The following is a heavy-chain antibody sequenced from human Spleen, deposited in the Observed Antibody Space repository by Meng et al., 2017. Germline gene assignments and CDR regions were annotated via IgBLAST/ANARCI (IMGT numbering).Heavy chain of an antibody. V-gene: IGHV1-18*01. D-gene: IGHD1-26*01. Sequence: QVQPVQSGGEVQKPGAAVEGSCKGYGYNFTSYGISWVRQAPGQGIEWMGWIRAYNGNTNYAQKHQGRVTMTRDTSNTTAYMELSRLTSDDTALYYCARGGGSGSYYASWFDPWGQGTLVTVSS. CDR1: GYNFTSYG. J-gene: IGHJ5*02. CDR3: ARGGGSGSYYASWFDP. CDR2: IRAYNGNT.